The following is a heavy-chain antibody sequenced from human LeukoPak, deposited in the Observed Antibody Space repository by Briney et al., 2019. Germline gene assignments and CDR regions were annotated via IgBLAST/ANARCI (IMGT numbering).Heavy chain of an antibody. CDR3: ARGVVPAATRLGAFDT. CDR2: IYHSGST. V-gene: IGHV4-30-2*01. CDR1: GGSISSGGYY. Sequence: SETLSLTCTVSGGSISSGGYYWSWIRQPPGKGLEWIGYIYHSGSTYYNPSLKSRVTISVDRSKNQFSLKLSSVTAADTAVYYCARGVVPAATRLGAFDTWGQGTMVTVSS. J-gene: IGHJ3*02. D-gene: IGHD2-2*01.